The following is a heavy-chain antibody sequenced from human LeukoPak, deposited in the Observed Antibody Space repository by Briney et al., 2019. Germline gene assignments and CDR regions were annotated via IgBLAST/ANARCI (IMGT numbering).Heavy chain of an antibody. D-gene: IGHD2-15*01. Sequence: GGSLRLSCSASGFPFSSYAMHWVRQAPGKGLEYVSAISDSGGSTYYADSVKGRFTISRDNSKNTLYLQMSSLRAEDTAMYFCVCGYSFGPYGMDVWGQGTTVTVSS. CDR3: VCGYSFGPYGMDV. CDR1: GFPFSSYA. J-gene: IGHJ6*02. V-gene: IGHV3-64D*09. CDR2: ISDSGGST.